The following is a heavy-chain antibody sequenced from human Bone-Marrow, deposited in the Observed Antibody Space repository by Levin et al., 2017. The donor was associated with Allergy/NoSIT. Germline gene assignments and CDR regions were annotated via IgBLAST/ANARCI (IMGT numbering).Heavy chain of an antibody. D-gene: IGHD6-13*01. V-gene: IGHV1-18*01. CDR1: GYSFINFC. CDR3: SRIVFQKGVKDTTPWYLADY. CDR2: ISAYDGHT. J-gene: IGHJ4*02. Sequence: ASVKVSCTTSGYSFINFCINWLLQAPGLGREWMGWISAYDGHTNYAQKFQGRVTMSSDTSTNTAYLELRTLSSYDTAVYYCSRIVFQKGVKDTTPWYLADYWGQGTLVTVSS.